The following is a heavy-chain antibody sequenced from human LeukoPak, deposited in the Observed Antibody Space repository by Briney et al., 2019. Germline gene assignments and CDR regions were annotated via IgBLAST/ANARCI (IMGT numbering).Heavy chain of an antibody. J-gene: IGHJ4*02. CDR2: LTSGGSS. CDR3: AKGLGSGSYYSVFDY. V-gene: IGHV3-23*01. D-gene: IGHD3-10*01. CDR1: EFTFSNYA. Sequence: GGSLRLSCAASEFTFSNYAMSWVRQAPGKGLEWVSSLTSGGSSYYADSVRGRFTISRDNSRNTLYLQMNSLRAEDTAVYYCAKGLGSGSYYSVFDYWGQGTLVTVSS.